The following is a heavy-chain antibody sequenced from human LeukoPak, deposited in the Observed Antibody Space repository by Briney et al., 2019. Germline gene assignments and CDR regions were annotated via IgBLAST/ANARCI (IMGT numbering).Heavy chain of an antibody. V-gene: IGHV3-7*03. CDR1: GFTFSGYW. D-gene: IGHD3-22*01. J-gene: IGHJ6*02. Sequence: PGGSLRLSCTASGFTFSGYWMTWVRQAPGKGLVWVANIKQDGSEMYYVDSVKGRFTISRDNAKKSLYLQMNSLRAEDTAVYYCAREGRYYYDSPHLLDVWGQGTTVTVSS. CDR3: AREGRYYYDSPHLLDV. CDR2: IKQDGSEM.